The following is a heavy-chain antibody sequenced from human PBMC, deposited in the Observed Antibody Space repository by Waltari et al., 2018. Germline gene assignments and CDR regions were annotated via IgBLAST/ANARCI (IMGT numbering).Heavy chain of an antibody. J-gene: IGHJ2*01. CDR1: GYPFSAYY. CDR3: ATGIAARPYWYFDL. V-gene: IGHV1-2*02. D-gene: IGHD6-6*01. CDR2: INPNNGGT. Sequence: QVQLVQSGAEVKKPGASVKVSCTASGYPFSAYYIHWVRQAPGQGLEWMGWINPNNGGTNYAQKFQGRVTMSRDTSISTAYIELSRLRSDDTAVYYCATGIAARPYWYFDLWGRGTLVTVSS.